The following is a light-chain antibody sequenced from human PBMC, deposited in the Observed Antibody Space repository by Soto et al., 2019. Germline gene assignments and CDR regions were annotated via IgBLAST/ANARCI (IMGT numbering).Light chain of an antibody. Sequence: EIVMTQSPATLSVSPGERATLSCRASQSVSSNLAWSQQKPGQAPRLLIYGASTRATDIPARFSGSGSGTEFTLTISSLQSEDFAVYYCQQYNNWPPYTFGQGTKLEIK. V-gene: IGKV3-15*01. CDR1: QSVSSN. CDR2: GAS. CDR3: QQYNNWPPYT. J-gene: IGKJ2*01.